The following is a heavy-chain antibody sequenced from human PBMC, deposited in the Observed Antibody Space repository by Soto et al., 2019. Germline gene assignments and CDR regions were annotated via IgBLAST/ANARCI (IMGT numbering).Heavy chain of an antibody. J-gene: IGHJ3*02. V-gene: IGHV3-33*06. CDR2: IWYDGSNK. CDR3: AKLVEHDAFDI. Sequence: GGSLRLSCAASGFPFSSYGMHWVRQAPGKGLEWVAVIWYDGSNKYYADSVKGRFTISRDNSKNTLYLQMNSLRAEDTAVYYCAKLVEHDAFDIWGQGTMVTVSS. CDR1: GFPFSSYG. D-gene: IGHD2-2*01.